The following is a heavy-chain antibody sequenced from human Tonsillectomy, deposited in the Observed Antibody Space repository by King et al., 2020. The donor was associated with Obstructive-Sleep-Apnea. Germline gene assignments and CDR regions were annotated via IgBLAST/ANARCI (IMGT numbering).Heavy chain of an antibody. CDR2: IYYSGST. Sequence: VQLQESGPGLLKPSETLSLTCTFSGGSISSYYWSWIRQPPGKGLEWIGYIYYSGSTNYKPSLKSRGTISVDTSKNQFSLKLSSVTATDTAVYYCARQKYYYYGMDVWGQGTTVTVSS. CDR3: ARQKYYYYGMDV. CDR1: GGSISSYY. J-gene: IGHJ6*02. V-gene: IGHV4-59*08.